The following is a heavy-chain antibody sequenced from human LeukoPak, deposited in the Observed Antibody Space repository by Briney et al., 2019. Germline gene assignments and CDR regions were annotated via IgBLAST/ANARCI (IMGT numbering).Heavy chain of an antibody. CDR3: ATYDYGGAFDI. Sequence: PSETLSLTRTVSRGSISSYYWSAIRQPPGKGLEWIGYIYYSGSTNYNPSLKSRVTISVDTSKNQFSLKLSSVTAADTAVYYCATYDYGGAFDIWGQGTMVTVSS. CDR2: IYYSGST. V-gene: IGHV4-59*12. J-gene: IGHJ3*02. D-gene: IGHD4-17*01. CDR1: RGSISSYY.